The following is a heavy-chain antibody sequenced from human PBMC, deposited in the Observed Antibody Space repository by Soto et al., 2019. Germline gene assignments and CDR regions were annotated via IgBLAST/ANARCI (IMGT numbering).Heavy chain of an antibody. Sequence: SETLSLTCTVSGGSISSGGYYWSWIRQHPGKGLEWIGYIYYSGSTYYNPSLKSRVTISVDTSKNQFSLKLSSVTAADTAVYYCASQPGGYCSGGSCPLIRPWGQGTLVTVSS. CDR2: IYYSGST. CDR3: ASQPGGYCSGGSCPLIRP. J-gene: IGHJ5*02. V-gene: IGHV4-31*03. D-gene: IGHD2-15*01. CDR1: GGSISSGGYY.